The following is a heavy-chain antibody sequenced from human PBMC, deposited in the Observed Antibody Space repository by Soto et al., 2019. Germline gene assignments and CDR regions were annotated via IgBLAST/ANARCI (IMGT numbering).Heavy chain of an antibody. J-gene: IGHJ3*02. CDR2: ISGYNAKT. D-gene: IGHD2-15*01. CDR3: AREGDIVGLDAFDI. V-gene: IGHV1-18*04. CDR1: GYTFTNYG. Sequence: QAQLVQSGGEVKQPGASVKVSCKASGYTFTNYGINWVRQAPGQGLEWMGWISGYNAKTYYAQKVQGRVTMTTDTSTSTAYMELKSLRSDDTAVYYCAREGDIVGLDAFDIWGQGTVVTVSS.